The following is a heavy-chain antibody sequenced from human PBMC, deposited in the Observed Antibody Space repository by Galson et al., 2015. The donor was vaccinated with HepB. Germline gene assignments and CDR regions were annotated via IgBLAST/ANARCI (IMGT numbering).Heavy chain of an antibody. V-gene: IGHV3-30*04. J-gene: IGHJ4*02. D-gene: IGHD3-22*01. CDR2: ISYDGSNK. Sequence: SLRLSCAASGFTFSSYAMHWVRQAPGKGLEWVAVISYDGSNKYYADSVKGRFTISRDNSKNTLYPQMNSLRAEDTAVYYCARGYYYDSSGYYYTPHFDYWGQGTLVTVSS. CDR3: ARGYYYDSSGYYYTPHFDY. CDR1: GFTFSSYA.